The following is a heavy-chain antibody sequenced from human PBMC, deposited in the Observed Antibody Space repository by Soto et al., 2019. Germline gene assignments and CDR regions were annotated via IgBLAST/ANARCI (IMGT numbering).Heavy chain of an antibody. CDR3: TTLRLDP. CDR2: VNPNTGVT. D-gene: IGHD3-9*01. V-gene: IGHV1-2*02. Sequence: QVQLVQSGSEVKKPGASVKVSCQASGYTFTAFYMNWVRQAPGQGLEWMGWVNPNTGVTKYAQKFQGMVTMTRDTSINTAYMELSGLTSDDTAVYYCTTLRLDPWGPGTLVTVSS. J-gene: IGHJ5*02. CDR1: GYTFTAFY.